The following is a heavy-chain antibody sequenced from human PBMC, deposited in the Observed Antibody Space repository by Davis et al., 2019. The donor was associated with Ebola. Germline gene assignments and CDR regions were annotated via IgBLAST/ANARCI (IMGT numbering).Heavy chain of an antibody. Sequence: SETLSLTCTVSGGSISSYYWSWIRQPPGKGLEWIGYIYYSGSTNYNPSLKSRVTISVDTSKNQFSLKLSSVTAADTAVYYCARGGRGYYLLRYYAMDVWGQGTTVTVSS. V-gene: IGHV4-59*12. CDR2: IYYSGST. CDR1: GGSISSYY. D-gene: IGHD3-3*01. J-gene: IGHJ6*02. CDR3: ARGGRGYYLLRYYAMDV.